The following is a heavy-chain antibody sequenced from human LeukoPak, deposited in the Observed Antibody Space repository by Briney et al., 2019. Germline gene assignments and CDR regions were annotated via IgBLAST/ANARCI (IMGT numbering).Heavy chain of an antibody. J-gene: IGHJ4*02. CDR1: GYTFTVYY. Sequence: RASVKVSFKASGYTFTVYYIHWVRQAPGQGLEWMGRINPNNGGTNYAQKFQGRVTMTRDMSMSTAYMELSRLRSVDTAVYYCARGQEKQDYWGQGTLVTVSS. CDR3: ARGQEKQDY. V-gene: IGHV1-2*06. CDR2: INPNNGGT.